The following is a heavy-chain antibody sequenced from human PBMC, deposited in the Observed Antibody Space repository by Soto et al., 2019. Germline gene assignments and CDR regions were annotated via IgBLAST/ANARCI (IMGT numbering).Heavy chain of an antibody. J-gene: IGHJ4*02. Sequence: EVQLVESGGGLVKPGGSLRLSCAAFGFPFSSFTMNWVRQAPGKGLEWVSSITGGSDFKYYADSVKGRFTITRDNPNSSLDLQMNSLRAEDTAVYYCASEPAAGDSLGQGTLVTVSS. D-gene: IGHD6-13*01. CDR2: ITGGSDFK. CDR1: GFPFSSFT. CDR3: ASEPAAGDS. V-gene: IGHV3-21*06.